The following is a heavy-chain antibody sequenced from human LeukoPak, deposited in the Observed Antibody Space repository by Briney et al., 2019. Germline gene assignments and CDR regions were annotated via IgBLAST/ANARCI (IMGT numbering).Heavy chain of an antibody. CDR2: ISSSSSYI. Sequence: PGGSLRLSCAASGFTFSSYSMNWVRQAPGKGLEWVSSISSSSSYIYYADSVKGRFTISRDNSKNTLYLQMNSLRAEDTAVYYCAREAGVNSFFDYWGQGTLVTVSS. D-gene: IGHD6-19*01. J-gene: IGHJ4*02. V-gene: IGHV3-21*01. CDR1: GFTFSSYS. CDR3: AREAGVNSFFDY.